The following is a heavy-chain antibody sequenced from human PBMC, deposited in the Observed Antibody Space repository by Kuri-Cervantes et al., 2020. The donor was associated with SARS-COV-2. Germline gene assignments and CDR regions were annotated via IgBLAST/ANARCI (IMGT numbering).Heavy chain of an antibody. CDR2: ISPIVGDT. D-gene: IGHD1-26*01. Sequence: ASVKVSCKASGYTFTSFYIHWVRQAPGQGLEWMAIISPIVGDTTYAQRFRDRVSVTMDTSTSTAYMELRSLRSDDTAVYYCAMALIGSTSEFQHWGQGTLVTVSS. J-gene: IGHJ1*01. CDR3: AMALIGSTSEFQH. V-gene: IGHV1-46*01. CDR1: GYTFTSFY.